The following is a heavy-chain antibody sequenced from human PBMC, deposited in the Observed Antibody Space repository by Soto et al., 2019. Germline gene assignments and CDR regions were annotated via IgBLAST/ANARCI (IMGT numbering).Heavy chain of an antibody. V-gene: IGHV4-34*01. D-gene: IGHD2-2*01. CDR1: GGSFSGYY. CDR3: ARDYAPRLVPAAGRWFDP. CDR2: INLSGST. Sequence: QVQLQQWGAGLLKPSETLSLTCAVYGGSFSGYYWSWIRQPPGKGLEWIGEINLSGSTNYNPSLKSRVTISVDTSKNQFSLKLSSVTAADTAVYYCARDYAPRLVPAAGRWFDPWGQGTLVTVSS. J-gene: IGHJ5*02.